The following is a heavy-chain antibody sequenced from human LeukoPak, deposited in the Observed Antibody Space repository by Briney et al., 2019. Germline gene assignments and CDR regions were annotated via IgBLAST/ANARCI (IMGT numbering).Heavy chain of an antibody. CDR3: ASNSRIAAAVSEFDY. CDR2: IRYDGSNK. V-gene: IGHV3-30*02. Sequence: GGSLRLSCAASGFTFSSYGMHWVRQAPGKGLEWVAFIRYDGSNKYYADSVKGRFTISRDNSKNTLYLQINSLRAEDTAVYYCASNSRIAAAVSEFDYWGQGTLVTVSS. D-gene: IGHD6-13*01. CDR1: GFTFSSYG. J-gene: IGHJ4*02.